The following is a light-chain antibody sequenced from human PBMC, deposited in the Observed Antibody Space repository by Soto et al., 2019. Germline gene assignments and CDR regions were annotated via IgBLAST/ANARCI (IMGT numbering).Light chain of an antibody. Sequence: QSALTQPASVSGSPGQSITISCTGTSSDVGIYDLVSWYKHHPGRAPQLIIYEVTKRPSGVSNRFSGSKSGNTASLTISGLQAEDEADYYCCSYAGSSPFVFGTGTTLPVL. CDR1: SSDVGIYDL. J-gene: IGLJ1*01. V-gene: IGLV2-23*02. CDR2: EVT. CDR3: CSYAGSSPFV.